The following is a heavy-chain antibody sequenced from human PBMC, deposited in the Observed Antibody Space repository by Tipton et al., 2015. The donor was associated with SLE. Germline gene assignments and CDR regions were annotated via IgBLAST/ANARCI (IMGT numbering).Heavy chain of an antibody. Sequence: SLTCTVSGGSISSSSYYWGWIRQPPGKGLEWIGSIYYSGSTYYNPSLKSRVTISVDTSKNQFSLKLSSVTAADTAVYYCARGGFLEWLLDYWGQGTLVTVSS. CDR2: IYYSGST. CDR3: ARGGFLEWLLDY. V-gene: IGHV4-39*07. D-gene: IGHD3-3*01. CDR1: GGSISSSSYY. J-gene: IGHJ4*02.